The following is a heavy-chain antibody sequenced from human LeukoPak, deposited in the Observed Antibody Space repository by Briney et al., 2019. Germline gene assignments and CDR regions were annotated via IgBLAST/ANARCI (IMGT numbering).Heavy chain of an antibody. D-gene: IGHD5-24*01. V-gene: IGHV3-23*01. CDR2: ISGSGGST. Sequence: PSETLSLTCTVSGGSISSSSYYWGWIRQPPGKGLEWVSAISGSGGSTYYADSVKGRFTISRDNSKNTLYLQMNSLRAEDTAVYYCAKGGYKSMDFDYWGQGTLVTVSS. J-gene: IGHJ4*02. CDR1: GGSISSSSYY. CDR3: AKGGYKSMDFDY.